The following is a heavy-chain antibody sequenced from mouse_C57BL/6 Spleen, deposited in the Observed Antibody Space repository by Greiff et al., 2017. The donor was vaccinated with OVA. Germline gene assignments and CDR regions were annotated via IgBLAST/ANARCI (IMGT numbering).Heavy chain of an antibody. D-gene: IGHD2-1*01. V-gene: IGHV1-42*01. CDR2: INPSTGGT. J-gene: IGHJ1*03. CDR3: AREGAYGNRYFDV. Sequence: EVKLMESGPELVKPGASVKISCKASGYSFTGYYMNWVKQSPEKSLEWIGEINPSTGGTTYNQKFKAKATLTVDKSSSTAYMQLKSLTSEDSAVYYCAREGAYGNRYFDVWGTGTTVTVSS. CDR1: GYSFTGYY.